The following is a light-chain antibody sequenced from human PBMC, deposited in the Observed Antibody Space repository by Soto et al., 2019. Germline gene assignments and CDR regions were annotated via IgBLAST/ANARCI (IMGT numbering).Light chain of an antibody. J-gene: IGKJ4*01. CDR1: QGISSY. CDR3: LQDYNYPLT. CDR2: AAS. V-gene: IGKV1-6*01. Sequence: QLTQSPSFLAASLGDRVTITCRASQGISSYLEWYQQKPGKAPKLLIYAASSLQSGVPSRFRGSGSGTDFTLTISSLQPEDFETYYCLQDYNYPLTFGGGTKVDIK.